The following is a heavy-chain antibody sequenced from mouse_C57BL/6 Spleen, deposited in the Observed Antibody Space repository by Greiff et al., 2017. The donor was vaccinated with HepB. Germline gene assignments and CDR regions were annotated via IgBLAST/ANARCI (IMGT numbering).Heavy chain of an antibody. J-gene: IGHJ2*01. CDR2: IYPRSGNT. V-gene: IGHV1-81*01. D-gene: IGHD1-1*02. CDR1: GYTFTSYG. Sequence: VKLMESGAELARPGASVKLSCKASGYTFTSYGISWVKQRTGQGLEWIGEIYPRSGNTYYNEKFKGKATLTADKSSSTAYMELRSLTSEDSAVYFCARAGSYKDYYFDYWGQGTTLTVSS. CDR3: ARAGSYKDYYFDY.